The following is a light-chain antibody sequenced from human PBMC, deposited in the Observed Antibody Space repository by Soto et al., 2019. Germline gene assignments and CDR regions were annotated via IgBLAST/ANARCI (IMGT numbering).Light chain of an antibody. CDR1: SSDVGSYNY. Sequence: QAALTQPASVSGSPGQSITISCTGTSSDVGSYNYVSWYQQHPGKAPKLMIYEGSKRPSGVSNRFSGSKSGNTASLTISGLQAEDEADYYCCAYAGTSTYVFGTGTKLPVL. CDR3: CAYAGTSTYV. J-gene: IGLJ1*01. V-gene: IGLV2-23*01. CDR2: EGS.